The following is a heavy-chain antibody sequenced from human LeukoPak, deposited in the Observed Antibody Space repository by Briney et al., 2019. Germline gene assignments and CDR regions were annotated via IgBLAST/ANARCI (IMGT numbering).Heavy chain of an antibody. V-gene: IGHV4-59*12. Sequence: SETLSLTCTVSGGSISNYYWNWIRQPPGKGLEWIGSIYYTGNTYYNPSLKSRVTISLDTSRNQFSLKLNSVTAADTAVYYCAKSNGYGLVDIWGQGTMVTVSS. CDR1: GGSISNYY. J-gene: IGHJ3*02. CDR3: AKSNGYGLVDI. CDR2: IYYTGNT. D-gene: IGHD3-10*01.